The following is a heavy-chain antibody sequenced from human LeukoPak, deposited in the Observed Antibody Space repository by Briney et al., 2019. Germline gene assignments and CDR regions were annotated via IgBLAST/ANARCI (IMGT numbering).Heavy chain of an antibody. CDR2: IYYSGST. CDR1: GGSISSGGYY. CDR3: ARRQYYYDSSGYFTNWFDP. Sequence: SQTLSLTCTVSGGSISSGGYYWSWIRQHPGKGLEWIGYIYYSGSTYYNPSLKSRVTISVDTSKNQFSLKLSSVTAADTAVYYCARRQYYYDSSGYFTNWFDPWGQGTLVTVSS. V-gene: IGHV4-31*03. J-gene: IGHJ5*02. D-gene: IGHD3-22*01.